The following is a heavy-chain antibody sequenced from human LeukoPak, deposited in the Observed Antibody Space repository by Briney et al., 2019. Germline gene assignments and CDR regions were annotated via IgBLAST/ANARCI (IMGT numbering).Heavy chain of an antibody. CDR2: ISGSGGST. CDR3: AKVLYGSGRYLDAFDI. J-gene: IGHJ3*02. Sequence: GGSLRLSCAASGFTFSSYAMSWVRQAPGNGLEWVSAISGSGGSTYYADSVKGRFTISRDNSKNTLYLQMNSLRAEDTAVYYCAKVLYGSGRYLDAFDIWGQGTMVTVSS. D-gene: IGHD3-10*01. V-gene: IGHV3-23*01. CDR1: GFTFSSYA.